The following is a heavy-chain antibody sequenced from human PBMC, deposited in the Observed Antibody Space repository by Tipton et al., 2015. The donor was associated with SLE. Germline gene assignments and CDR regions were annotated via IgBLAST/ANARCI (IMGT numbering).Heavy chain of an antibody. V-gene: IGHV4-59*12. CDR3: ARFVAAAWYFQH. D-gene: IGHD6-13*01. CDR1: GGSISSYY. CDR2: IYYSGST. Sequence: TLSLTCTVSGGSISSYYWSWIRQPPGKGLEWIGYIYYSGSTNYNPSLKSRVTISVDTSKNQFSLKLSSVTAADTAVYYCARFVAAAWYFQHWGQGTLVTVSS. J-gene: IGHJ1*01.